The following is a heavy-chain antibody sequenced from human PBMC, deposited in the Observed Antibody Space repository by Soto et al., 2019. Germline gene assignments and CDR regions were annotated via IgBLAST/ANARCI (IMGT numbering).Heavy chain of an antibody. Sequence: QVQLVQSGAEVKKPGSSVKVSCKASGGTFSSYAISWVRQAPGQGLEWMGGIIPIFGTANYAQKFQGRVTTTADESTSTAYMELSSRRSEDTAVYYCARGSYDILTGGPWGWFDPWGQGTLVTVSS. J-gene: IGHJ5*02. CDR1: GGTFSSYA. V-gene: IGHV1-69*12. CDR2: IIPIFGTA. CDR3: ARGSYDILTGGPWGWFDP. D-gene: IGHD3-9*01.